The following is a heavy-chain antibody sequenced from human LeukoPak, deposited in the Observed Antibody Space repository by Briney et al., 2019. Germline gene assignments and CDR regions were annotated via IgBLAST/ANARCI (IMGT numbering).Heavy chain of an antibody. CDR3: VRHGLGSSWFGFDY. Sequence: GVSLKISCKGSGYTFTTYWIGWVRPMPGKGLEWMGIIYPGDSDPRYSPSFQGQVTISADKSISTAYLQWSSLKASDSAMYYCVRHGLGSSWFGFDYWGQGTLVTVYS. CDR1: GYTFTTYW. D-gene: IGHD6-13*01. J-gene: IGHJ4*02. CDR2: IYPGDSDP. V-gene: IGHV5-51*01.